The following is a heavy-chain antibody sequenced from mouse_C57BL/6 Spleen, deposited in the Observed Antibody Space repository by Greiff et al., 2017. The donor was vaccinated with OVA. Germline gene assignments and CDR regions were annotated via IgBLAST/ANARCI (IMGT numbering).Heavy chain of an antibody. CDR1: GYTFTSYW. CDR3: AIRSYYDYPFAY. CDR2: IHPSDSDT. D-gene: IGHD2-4*01. V-gene: IGHV1-74*01. J-gene: IGHJ3*01. Sequence: QVHVKQSGAELVKPGASVKVSCKASGYTFTSYWMHWVKQRPGQGLEWIGRIHPSDSDTNYNQKFKGKATLTVDKSSSTAYMQLSSLTSEDSAVYYCAIRSYYDYPFAYWGQGTLVTVSA.